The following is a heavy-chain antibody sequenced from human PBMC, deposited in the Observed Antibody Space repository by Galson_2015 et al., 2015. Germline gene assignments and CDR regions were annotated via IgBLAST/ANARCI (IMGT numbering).Heavy chain of an antibody. J-gene: IGHJ4*02. CDR1: GFTFSSNY. CDR2: IYSGGST. V-gene: IGHV3-53*01. D-gene: IGHD2-15*01. Sequence: SLRLSCAASGFTFSSNYMSWVRQAPGKGLEWVSVIYSGGSTYYADSVKGRFTISRDNSKNTLYLQMNSLRAEDTAVYYCARGVYCSGGSCCNDYWGQGTLVTVSS. CDR3: ARGVYCSGGSCCNDY.